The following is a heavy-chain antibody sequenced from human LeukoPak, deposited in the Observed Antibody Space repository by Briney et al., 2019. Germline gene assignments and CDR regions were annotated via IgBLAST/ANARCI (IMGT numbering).Heavy chain of an antibody. J-gene: IGHJ4*02. D-gene: IGHD3-22*01. CDR3: ARVRYYYDSSGYPDY. CDR1: VYTFTYYY. CDR2: INPNSGGT. V-gene: IGHV1-2*02. Sequence: ASVTVSFMSSVYTFTYYYMHWVRQAPGQGLEWMGWINPNSGGTNYAQKFQGRVTMTRDTSISTAYMELSRLRSDDTAVYYCARVRYYYDSSGYPDYWGQGTLVTVSS.